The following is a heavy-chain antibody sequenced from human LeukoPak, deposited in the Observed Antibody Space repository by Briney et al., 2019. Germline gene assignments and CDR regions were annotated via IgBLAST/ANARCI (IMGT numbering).Heavy chain of an antibody. D-gene: IGHD5/OR15-5a*01. V-gene: IGHV4-61*02. CDR1: GGSISSGSYY. CDR2: IYTSGST. Sequence: SSETLSLTCTVSGGSISSGSYYWSWIRQPAGKGLEWIGRIYTSGSTNYNPSLKSRVTISVDTSKNQFSLKLSSVTAADTAVYYCARESSVAYDYWGQGTLVTVSS. CDR3: ARESSVAYDY. J-gene: IGHJ4*02.